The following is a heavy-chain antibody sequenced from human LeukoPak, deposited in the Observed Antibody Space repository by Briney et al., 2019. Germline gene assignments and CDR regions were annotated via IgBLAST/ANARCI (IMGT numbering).Heavy chain of an antibody. J-gene: IGHJ4*02. CDR1: GYTLTELS. D-gene: IGHD1-14*01. V-gene: IGHV1-24*01. CDR3: ATDRRWGNRVLFNY. CDR2: FDPEDGET. Sequence: GASVKVSCKVSGYTLTELSMHWVRQAPGKGLEWMGGFDPEDGETIYSQKFQGRVTMTEDTSTDTAYMELSSLRSEDTAVYYCATDRRWGNRVLFNYWGQGTLVTVSS.